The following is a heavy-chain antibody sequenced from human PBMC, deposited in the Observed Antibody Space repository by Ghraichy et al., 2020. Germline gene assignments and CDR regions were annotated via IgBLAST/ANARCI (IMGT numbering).Heavy chain of an antibody. CDR1: GYIFTSYD. CDR3: ARGPHIPKYCTKITCYEVDY. Sequence: ASVKVSCKASGYIFTSYDVHWVRQAPGQGLEWMAWMNPKSGDTGSSQKFQGRVTMTSDNSINTAYMELGSLTSDDTAVYYCARGPHIPKYCTKITCYEVDYWGQGSLVTVSS. V-gene: IGHV1-8*01. CDR2: MNPKSGDT. J-gene: IGHJ4*02. D-gene: IGHD2-8*01.